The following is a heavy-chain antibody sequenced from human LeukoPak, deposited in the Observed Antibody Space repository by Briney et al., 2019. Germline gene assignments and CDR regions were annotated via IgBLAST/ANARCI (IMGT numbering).Heavy chain of an antibody. D-gene: IGHD3-22*01. Sequence: GGSLRLSCAASGFTFSSYGMHWVRQAPGKGLEWVAVISYDGSNKYYADSVKGRFTISRDNSKNTLYLQMNSLRAEDTAFYYCARESLNYYDSSGYGNFDYWGQGTLVTVSS. CDR2: ISYDGSNK. CDR3: ARESLNYYDSSGYGNFDY. V-gene: IGHV3-30*03. CDR1: GFTFSSYG. J-gene: IGHJ4*02.